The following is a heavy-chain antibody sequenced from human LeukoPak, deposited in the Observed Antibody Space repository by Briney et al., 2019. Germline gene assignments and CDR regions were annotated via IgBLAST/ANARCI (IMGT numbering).Heavy chain of an antibody. J-gene: IGHJ5*02. D-gene: IGHD3-22*01. CDR1: GGSISSSRYY. V-gene: IGHV4-39*01. CDR3: ARLYYDSSGYYYAGVPPNNWFDP. Sequence: SETLSLTCTVSGGSISSSRYYWGWIRQPPGKGLEWIGSIYYSGSTYYNPSLKSRVTISVDTSKNQFSLKLSSVTAADTAVYYCARLYYDSSGYYYAGVPPNNWFDPWGQGTLVTVSS. CDR2: IYYSGST.